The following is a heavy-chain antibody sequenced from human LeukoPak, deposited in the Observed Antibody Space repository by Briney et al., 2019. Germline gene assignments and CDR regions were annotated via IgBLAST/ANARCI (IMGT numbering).Heavy chain of an antibody. CDR3: AKRYYQDSSGYLGSIDY. CDR1: GVTFSSYA. V-gene: IGHV3-23*01. D-gene: IGHD3-22*01. J-gene: IGHJ4*02. Sequence: GGSLRLSCAASGVTFSSYAMNWVRLAPGKGLEWVSAISGSGGSTYYSDSVKGRFTISRDNCKNTLYLQMNSLGAEDTAVYVCAKRYYQDSSGYLGSIDYWGQGTLVTVSS. CDR2: ISGSGGST.